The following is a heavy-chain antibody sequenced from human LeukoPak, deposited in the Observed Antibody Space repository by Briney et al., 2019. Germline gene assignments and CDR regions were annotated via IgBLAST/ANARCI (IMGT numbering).Heavy chain of an antibody. CDR3: ARLWALGRSGYTFDY. J-gene: IGHJ4*02. V-gene: IGHV4-39*01. CDR2: IYYSGST. CDR1: GGSITSNSNY. D-gene: IGHD3-3*01. Sequence: PSETLSLTCTVSGGSITSNSNYWGWIRQPPGKGLEWIANIYYSGSTYYNPSLESRVTISVDTSNNQFSLKVKSVTAADTAVYHCARLWALGRSGYTFDYWGQGTLVTVSS.